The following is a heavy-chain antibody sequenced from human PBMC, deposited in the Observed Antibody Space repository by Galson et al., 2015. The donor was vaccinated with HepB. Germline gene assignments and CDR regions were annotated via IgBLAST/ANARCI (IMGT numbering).Heavy chain of an antibody. CDR2: INPSGSAA. D-gene: IGHD2-21*01. CDR3: ARDVIAVVPGAPPTLDH. J-gene: IGHJ4*01. Sequence: GARPVWVARINPSGSAAGYADSVKGRFTLSRDNTRNTLYLQLDSLRGDDTAVYYCARDVIAVVPGAPPTLDHWGQGTLVTVSS. V-gene: IGHV3-74*01.